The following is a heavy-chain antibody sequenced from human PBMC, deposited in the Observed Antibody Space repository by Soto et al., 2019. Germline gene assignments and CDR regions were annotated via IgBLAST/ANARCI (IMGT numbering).Heavy chain of an antibody. CDR2: ISYDGSNK. CDR3: AKDRYPLRQQLVPSVTGY. D-gene: IGHD6-13*01. J-gene: IGHJ4*02. V-gene: IGHV3-30*18. CDR1: GFTFSSYG. Sequence: QVQLVESGGGVVQPGRSLRLSCAASGFTFSSYGMHWVRQAPGKGLEWVAVISYDGSNKYYADSVKGRFTISRDNSKNTLYLQMNSLRAEDTAVYYCAKDRYPLRQQLVPSVTGYWGQGTLVTVSS.